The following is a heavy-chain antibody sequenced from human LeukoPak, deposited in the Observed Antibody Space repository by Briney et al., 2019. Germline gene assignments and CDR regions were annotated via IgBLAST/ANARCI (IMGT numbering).Heavy chain of an antibody. Sequence: GGSLRLSCAASGFTFSTDWMHWVRQAPGKGLVWVSRMNSDGSSTTYADSVKGRFTISRDNAKNTLHLQMNSLRDEDTAVYYCAKGGRDQLHPSDAFDIWGQGTVVTVSS. V-gene: IGHV3-74*01. D-gene: IGHD2-2*01. CDR1: GFTFSTDW. J-gene: IGHJ3*02. CDR2: MNSDGSST. CDR3: AKGGRDQLHPSDAFDI.